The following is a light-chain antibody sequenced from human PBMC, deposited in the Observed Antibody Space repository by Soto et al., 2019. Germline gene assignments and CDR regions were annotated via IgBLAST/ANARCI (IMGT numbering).Light chain of an antibody. CDR3: AAWDDSLSGWV. J-gene: IGLJ3*02. V-gene: IGLV1-47*01. CDR2: RNN. CDR1: SSNIGSNY. Sequence: QPVLTQPPSASGTPGQRVTISCSGSSSNIGSNYVYWYQQFRGTAPKVLIYRNNQRPSGVPDRFSGSKSGTSVSLAISGLRSEDEADYYCAAWDDSLSGWVFGGGTKLTVL.